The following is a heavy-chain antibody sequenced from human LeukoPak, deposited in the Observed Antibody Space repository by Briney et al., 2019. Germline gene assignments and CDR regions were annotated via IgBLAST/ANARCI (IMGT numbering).Heavy chain of an antibody. Sequence: SETLSLTCTVSGGPISSHYWSWIRQPPGKGLEWIGYIYYSGSTNYNPSLKSRVTISVDTSKNQFSLKLSSVTAADTAVYYCARGNYYYYYMDVWGKGTTVTVSS. CDR2: IYYSGST. J-gene: IGHJ6*03. CDR1: GGPISSHY. CDR3: ARGNYYYYYMDV. V-gene: IGHV4-59*11.